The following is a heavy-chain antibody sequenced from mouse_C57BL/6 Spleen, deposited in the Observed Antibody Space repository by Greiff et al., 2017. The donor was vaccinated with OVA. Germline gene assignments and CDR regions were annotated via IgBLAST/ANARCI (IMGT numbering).Heavy chain of an antibody. J-gene: IGHJ2*02. D-gene: IGHD1-1*01. Sequence: VQLKEPVAELVRPGASVKLSCTASGFNIKNTYMHWVKQRPEQGLEWIGRIDPANGNTKYAQKFQGKATITVDKSSNTAYLQLSSLTSEDTAIYYCARYYYGSSYDYWGQGTSLTVSS. CDR2: IDPANGNT. CDR1: GFNIKNTY. CDR3: ARYYYGSSYDY. V-gene: IGHV14-3*01.